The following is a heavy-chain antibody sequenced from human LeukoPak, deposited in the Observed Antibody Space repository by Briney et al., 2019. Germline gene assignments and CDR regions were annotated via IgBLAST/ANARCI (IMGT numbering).Heavy chain of an antibody. CDR1: VYSFISYG. V-gene: IGHV1-18*01. Sequence: ASVKVSCKASVYSFISYGLYWVRQAPGQGLEWMGWISPYNGNTNYAQNLQGRVTMTTDTSTSTAYMELRSLRSDDTAVYYCARVDNGGFTWSLYYFDYWGQGTLVTVSS. D-gene: IGHD1-14*01. J-gene: IGHJ4*02. CDR3: ARVDNGGFTWSLYYFDY. CDR2: ISPYNGNT.